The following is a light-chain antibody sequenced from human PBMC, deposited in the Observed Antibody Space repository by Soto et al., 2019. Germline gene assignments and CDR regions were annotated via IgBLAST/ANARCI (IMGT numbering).Light chain of an antibody. CDR3: CSYEGTFYV. CDR1: SSDFGGYNY. J-gene: IGLJ1*01. Sequence: QSVLQQPRSVSGSPAHSFTISCTGTSSDFGGYNYVSWYQHHPGKAPKLMIYDVSERPSGVPDRFSGSKSGNTASLTISGLQAEDDADYYCCSYEGTFYVFGTG. V-gene: IGLV2-11*01. CDR2: DVS.